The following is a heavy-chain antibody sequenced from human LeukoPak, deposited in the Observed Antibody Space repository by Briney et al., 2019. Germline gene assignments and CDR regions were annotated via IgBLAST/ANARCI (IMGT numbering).Heavy chain of an antibody. V-gene: IGHV3-9*01. J-gene: IGHJ4*02. Sequence: GGSLRLSCAASGFTFGGYAMDWVRQAPGKGLEWVSGICWKSGSIDYADSVKGRFTISRDHAKNSLYLQMNSLRTEDTALYYCAKQSAGTHGYFDYWGQGTLVTVSS. CDR1: GFTFGGYA. CDR3: AKQSAGTHGYFDY. D-gene: IGHD3-3*01. CDR2: ICWKSGSI.